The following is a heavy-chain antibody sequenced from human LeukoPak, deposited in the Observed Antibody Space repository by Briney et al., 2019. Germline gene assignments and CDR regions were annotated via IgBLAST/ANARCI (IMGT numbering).Heavy chain of an antibody. CDR1: GGTISSYA. J-gene: IGHJ4*02. CDR2: IIPILGIA. D-gene: IGHD4-23*01. Sequence: SVKVSCKASGGTISSYAISWVRQAPGQGLEWMGRIIPILGIANYAQKFQGRVTITADKSTSTAYMELSSLRSEDTAVYYCARSPSGSYGGNSERLDYWGQGTLVTVSS. V-gene: IGHV1-69*04. CDR3: ARSPSGSYGGNSERLDY.